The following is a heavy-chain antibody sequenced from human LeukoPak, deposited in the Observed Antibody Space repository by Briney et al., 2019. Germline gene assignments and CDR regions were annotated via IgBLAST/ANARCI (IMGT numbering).Heavy chain of an antibody. J-gene: IGHJ5*02. D-gene: IGHD6-13*01. CDR1: GYTFTGYY. Sequence: ASVKVSCKASGYTFTGYYMHWVRQATGQGLEWMGWMNPNSGNTGYAQKFQGRVTMTRNTSISTAYMELSSLRSEDTAVYYCARALTILSWFTPREGWFDPWGQGTLVTVSS. V-gene: IGHV1-8*02. CDR2: MNPNSGNT. CDR3: ARALTILSWFTPREGWFDP.